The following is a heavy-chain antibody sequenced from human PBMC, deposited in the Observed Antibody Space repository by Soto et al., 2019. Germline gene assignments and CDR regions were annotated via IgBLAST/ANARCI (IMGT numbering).Heavy chain of an antibody. V-gene: IGHV4-59*01. Sequence: QVRLQESGPGLVKPSETLSLTCTVSGGSIRSYYRSWILQAPGKGLEWIGYLYNSGSTVYNPSLKSRVTISVDTSKNQFSLKLNSVSAADTAVYYCARDLWGYCGTDCYPLDVWGLWTTVTVSS. J-gene: IGHJ6*02. CDR3: ARDLWGYCGTDCYPLDV. CDR2: LYNSGST. CDR1: GGSIRSYY. D-gene: IGHD2-21*02.